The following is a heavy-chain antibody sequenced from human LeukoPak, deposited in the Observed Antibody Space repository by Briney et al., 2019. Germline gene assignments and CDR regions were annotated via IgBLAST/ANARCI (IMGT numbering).Heavy chain of an antibody. V-gene: IGHV4-61*02. Sequence: SQTLSLTCTVSGGSISSGSYYWSWIRQPAGKELEWIGRIYTSGSTNYNPSLKSRVTISVDTSKNQFSLKLSSVTAADTAVYYCARVKITMVRGVIITRYFDYWGQGTLVTVSS. CDR1: GGSISSGSYY. CDR2: IYTSGST. J-gene: IGHJ4*02. D-gene: IGHD3-10*01. CDR3: ARVKITMVRGVIITRYFDY.